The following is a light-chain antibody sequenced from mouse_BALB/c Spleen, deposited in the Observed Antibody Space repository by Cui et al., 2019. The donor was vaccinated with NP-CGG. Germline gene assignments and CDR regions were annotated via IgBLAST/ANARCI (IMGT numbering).Light chain of an antibody. CDR2: GTN. CDR3: ALWYSNHWV. V-gene: IGLV1*01. J-gene: IGLJ1*01. CDR1: SGAVTTSNY. Sequence: QAVVTQESALTTSPGEIVTLTCRSSSGAVTTSNYANWVQEKPDHLFTGLIGGTNNRAPGVSARFSGSLIGDKAALTITGAQTEDEAIYFCALWYSNHWVFGGGTKLTVL.